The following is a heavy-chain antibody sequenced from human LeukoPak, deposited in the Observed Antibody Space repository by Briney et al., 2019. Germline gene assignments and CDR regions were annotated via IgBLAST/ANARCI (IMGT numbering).Heavy chain of an antibody. V-gene: IGHV1-46*01. J-gene: IGHJ4*02. CDR1: GYTLTSYY. CDR2: INPSGGST. D-gene: IGHD3-3*01. CDR3: AREANDFWSPLGFGY. Sequence: ASVKVSCKASGYTLTSYYMHWVRQAPGQGLEWMGIINPSGGSTSYAQKFQGRVTMTRDTSTSTVYMELSSLRSEDTAVYYCAREANDFWSPLGFGYWGQGTLVTVSS.